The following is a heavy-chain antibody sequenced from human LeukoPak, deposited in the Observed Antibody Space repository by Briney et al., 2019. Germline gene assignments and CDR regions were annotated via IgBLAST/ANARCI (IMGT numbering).Heavy chain of an antibody. V-gene: IGHV4-59*01. J-gene: IGHJ6*03. Sequence: SETLSLTCTVSGGSISSYYWSWIRQPPGKGLEWIGYIYYSGSTNYNPSLKSRVTISVDTSKNQFSLKLSSVTAADTAVYYCARXGSAITMVRGVITGPXXYYYMDVWGKGTTVTVSS. CDR2: IYYSGST. D-gene: IGHD3-10*01. CDR1: GGSISSYY. CDR3: ARXGSAITMVRGVITGPXXYYYMDV.